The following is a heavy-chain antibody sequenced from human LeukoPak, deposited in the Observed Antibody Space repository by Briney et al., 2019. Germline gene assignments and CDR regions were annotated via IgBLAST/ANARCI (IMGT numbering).Heavy chain of an antibody. Sequence: GASVKVSCKASGYTFTGYYMHWVRQAPGQGLEWMGWINPNSGGTNYAQKFQGRVTMTRDTSISAAYMELSRLRSDDTAVYYCARLGYCSSTSCYDAFDIWGQGTMVTVSS. J-gene: IGHJ3*02. D-gene: IGHD2-2*01. CDR1: GYTFTGYY. CDR2: INPNSGGT. CDR3: ARLGYCSSTSCYDAFDI. V-gene: IGHV1-2*02.